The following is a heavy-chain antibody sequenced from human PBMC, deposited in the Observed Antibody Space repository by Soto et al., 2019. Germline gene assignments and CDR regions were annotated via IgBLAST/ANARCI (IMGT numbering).Heavy chain of an antibody. CDR2: ISATGGGT. D-gene: IGHD3-16*01. CDR1: GFKFSNYA. Sequence: RRLSCAASGFKFSNYAMSWVRQAPGKGLEWVSLISATGGGTYYADSVKGRFTISRDNSHNTLYLQVHSLTAEDTAVYYCAKDRRAGGNSAFYFDFWGQGAQVTVSS. J-gene: IGHJ4*02. V-gene: IGHV3-23*01. CDR3: AKDRRAGGNSAFYFDF.